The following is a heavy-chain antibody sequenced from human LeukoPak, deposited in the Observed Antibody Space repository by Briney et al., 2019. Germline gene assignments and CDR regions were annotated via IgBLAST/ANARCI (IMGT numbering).Heavy chain of an antibody. Sequence: PSETLSLTCTVSGGSISSYYWSWIRQPPGKGLEWIGYIYYSGSTNYNPSLKSRVTISVNTSKNQFSLKLSSVTAADTAVYYCARHRGDADAFDIWGQGTMVTVSS. CDR2: IYYSGST. CDR3: ARHRGDADAFDI. CDR1: GGSISSYY. J-gene: IGHJ3*02. V-gene: IGHV4-59*08.